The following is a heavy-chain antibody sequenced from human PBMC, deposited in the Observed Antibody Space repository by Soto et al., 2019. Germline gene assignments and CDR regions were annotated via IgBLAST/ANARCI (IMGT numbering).Heavy chain of an antibody. J-gene: IGHJ2*01. CDR3: ARLSHPMGPNWYFDL. Sequence: QVQLQESGPGLVQPSETLSLTCTVSGGSINNYYWSWIRQPPGEGLEWIGYIYFSGTTNYNPSLRSRVTISVDTSKNQFSLKQTSVTAADTAVYYCARLSHPMGPNWYFDLWGRGTLVTVSP. CDR2: IYFSGTT. D-gene: IGHD1-26*01. V-gene: IGHV4-59*08. CDR1: GGSINNYY.